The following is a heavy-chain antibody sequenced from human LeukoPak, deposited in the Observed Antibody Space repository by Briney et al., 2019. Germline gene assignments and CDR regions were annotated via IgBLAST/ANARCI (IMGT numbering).Heavy chain of an antibody. V-gene: IGHV3-7*04. Sequence: PRGSLRLSCVASGFTFSSYWMTWVRQSPGKGLEWVANIKPDGTQNYYVDSVKGRFTISRDNAKNSLYLQMNSLRADETAVYYCARLRPYSSSWYAYYGMDVWGQGTTVTVSS. CDR2: IKPDGTQN. CDR3: ARLRPYSSSWYAYYGMDV. J-gene: IGHJ6*02. D-gene: IGHD6-13*01. CDR1: GFTFSSYW.